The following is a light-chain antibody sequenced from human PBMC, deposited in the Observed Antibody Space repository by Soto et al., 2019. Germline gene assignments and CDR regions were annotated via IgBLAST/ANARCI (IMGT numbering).Light chain of an antibody. V-gene: IGKV3-11*01. CDR1: QSFRGL. J-gene: IGKJ5*01. CDR3: QQRHMWPIT. Sequence: VLTHSPVTLSLSPGERATLSCSASQSFRGLLAWYQQKPGQAPRLLIYDAYNRATGIPPRFSGSGSGTDFTLTISSLEPEDSAVYYCQQRHMWPITFGQGTRLEI. CDR2: DAY.